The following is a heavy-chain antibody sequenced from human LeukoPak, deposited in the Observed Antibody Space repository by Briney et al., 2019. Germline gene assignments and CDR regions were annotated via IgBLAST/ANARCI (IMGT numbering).Heavy chain of an antibody. CDR3: AKVLGYYDSSGYYQEGGFDY. V-gene: IGHV3-43*02. Sequence: SGGSLRLSCAASGFTFDDYAMHWVRQAPGKGLEWVSLISGDGDSTYYADSVKGRFTISRDNSKNSLYLQMNSLRTEDTALYYCAKVLGYYDSSGYYQEGGFDYWGQGTLVTVSS. J-gene: IGHJ4*02. CDR2: ISGDGDST. D-gene: IGHD3-22*01. CDR1: GFTFDDYA.